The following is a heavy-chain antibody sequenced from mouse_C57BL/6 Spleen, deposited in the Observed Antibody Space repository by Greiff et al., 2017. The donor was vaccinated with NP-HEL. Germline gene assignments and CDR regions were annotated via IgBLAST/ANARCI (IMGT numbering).Heavy chain of an antibody. CDR3: ARSDGSSLWYFDV. V-gene: IGHV14-2*01. CDR2: IDPEDGET. D-gene: IGHD1-1*01. J-gene: IGHJ1*03. Sequence: EVQVVESGAELVKPGASVKLSCTASGFNIKDYYMHWVKQRTEQGLEWIGRIDPEDGETKYAPKFQGKATITADTSSNTAYLQLSSLTSEDTAVYYCARSDGSSLWYFDVWGTGTTVTVSS. CDR1: GFNIKDYY.